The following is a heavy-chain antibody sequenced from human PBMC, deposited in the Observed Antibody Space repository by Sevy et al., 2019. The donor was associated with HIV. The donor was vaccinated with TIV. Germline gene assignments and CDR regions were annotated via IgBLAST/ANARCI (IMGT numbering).Heavy chain of an antibody. Sequence: GGSLRLSCAASGFTFSSYGMHWVRQAPGKGLEWVAVIWYDGSNKYYADSVKGRFTISRDNSKNTLYLQMNSLRAEDTAVYYCARDVADRYCSSTSCPRDGMDVWGQGTTVTVSS. CDR2: IWYDGSNK. V-gene: IGHV3-33*01. CDR3: ARDVADRYCSSTSCPRDGMDV. D-gene: IGHD2-2*01. CDR1: GFTFSSYG. J-gene: IGHJ6*02.